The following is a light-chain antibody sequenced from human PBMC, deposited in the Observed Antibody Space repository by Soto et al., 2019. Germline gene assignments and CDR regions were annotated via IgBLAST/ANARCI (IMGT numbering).Light chain of an antibody. CDR1: NNDVGGYNY. CDR2: HVT. Sequence: QSALAQPASVSGSPGQSITISCTGSNNDVGGYNYVSWYQQHPGKVPKLLIYHVTNRPSGISDRFSGSKSGNTASLTISGLQPEDEADYYCSSFKSVHTGVFGGGTKVTVL. CDR3: SSFKSVHTGV. V-gene: IGLV2-14*01. J-gene: IGLJ3*02.